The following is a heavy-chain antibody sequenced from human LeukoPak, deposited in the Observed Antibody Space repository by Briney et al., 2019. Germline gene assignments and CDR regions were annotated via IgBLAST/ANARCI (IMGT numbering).Heavy chain of an antibody. CDR3: AKGDVLRFLEWFYYDY. J-gene: IGHJ4*02. CDR1: GFTFSSYT. Sequence: GGSPRLSCAASGFTFSSYTMNWVRQAPGKGLEWVSSISGSSRHKYYADSVKGRFTISRDNAKNSLYLQMNSLRAEDTAVYYCAKGDVLRFLEWFYYDYWGQGTLVTVSS. D-gene: IGHD3-3*01. CDR2: ISGSSRHK. V-gene: IGHV3-21*04.